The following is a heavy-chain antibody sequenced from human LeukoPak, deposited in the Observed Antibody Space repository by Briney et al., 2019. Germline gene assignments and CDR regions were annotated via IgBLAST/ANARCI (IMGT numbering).Heavy chain of an antibody. J-gene: IGHJ4*02. CDR3: ARRVAVADNYFDY. CDR2: ISNSSSYI. D-gene: IGHD6-19*01. CDR1: GFTFGNAW. Sequence: GGSLRLSCAASGFTFGNAWMTWVRQAPGKGLEWVSSISNSSSYIYYADSVKGRFTISRDNAKNSLYLQMNSLRAEDTGVYYCARRVAVADNYFDYWGQGTLVTVSS. V-gene: IGHV3-21*01.